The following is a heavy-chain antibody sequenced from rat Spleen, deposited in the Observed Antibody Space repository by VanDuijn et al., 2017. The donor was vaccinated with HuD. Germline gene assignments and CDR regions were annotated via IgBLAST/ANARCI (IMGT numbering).Heavy chain of an antibody. J-gene: IGHJ3*01. CDR1: GFSLTSYG. CDR2: IWGDGST. D-gene: IGHD5-1*01. Sequence: QVQMKETGPGLVQTTQTLSVTCTVSGFSLTSYGVHWVRQAPGKGLEWMGIIWGDGSTTYNSALKSRLSISRDTSKSQVFLTMNSLQTDDTAVYYCAELGAFAYWGQGTLVTVSS. CDR3: AELGAFAY. V-gene: IGHV2-77*01.